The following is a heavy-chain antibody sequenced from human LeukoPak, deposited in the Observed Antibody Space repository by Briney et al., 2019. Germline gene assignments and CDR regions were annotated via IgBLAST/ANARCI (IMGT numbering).Heavy chain of an antibody. V-gene: IGHV5-51*01. CDR3: ARHGASYYFEY. J-gene: IGHJ4*02. CDR2: IYPGDSDT. CDR1: GYTFTSYW. Sequence: GESLKISCKGSGYTFTSYWIAWVRQMPGKGLEWMGIIYPGDSDTRYNPSFQGQVTISADKSIGTAYLQWSSLKASDTAMYYCARHGASYYFEYWGQGTLVTVSS. D-gene: IGHD3-16*02.